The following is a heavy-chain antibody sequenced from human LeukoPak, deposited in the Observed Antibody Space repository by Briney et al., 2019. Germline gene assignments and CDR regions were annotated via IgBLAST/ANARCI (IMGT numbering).Heavy chain of an antibody. J-gene: IGHJ5*02. CDR1: GGSISSYY. V-gene: IGHV4-59*01. Sequence: SETLSLTCTVSGGSISSYYWSWIRQSPGKGLEWIGYIYYSGSTNYNPSLKSRVTISVDTSKNQFSLKLTSVTAADTAVYYCARDPSTGWNWFDPWGQGILVTVPS. D-gene: IGHD2-15*01. CDR2: IYYSGST. CDR3: ARDPSTGWNWFDP.